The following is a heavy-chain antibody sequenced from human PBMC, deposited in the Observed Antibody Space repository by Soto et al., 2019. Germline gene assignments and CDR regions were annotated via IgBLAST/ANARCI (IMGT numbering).Heavy chain of an antibody. CDR3: ARVEDAVPTARGEIGP. CDR2: ISANSGYI. V-gene: IGHV3-21*06. J-gene: IGHJ5*02. Sequence: EVQLVESGGGLVKPGGSLRLSCVASGFTFRSYSMLWVRQAPGKGLEWVASISANSGYIYYADSLRGRFTISRDNARNSLFLQMNSLRVEDTAVYYCARVEDAVPTARGEIGPWGQGVTVTVSS. D-gene: IGHD2-21*02. CDR1: GFTFRSYS.